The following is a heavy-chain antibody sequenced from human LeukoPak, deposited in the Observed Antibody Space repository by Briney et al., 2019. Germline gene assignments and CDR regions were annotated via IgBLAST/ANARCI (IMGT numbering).Heavy chain of an antibody. D-gene: IGHD3-9*01. CDR3: ARGGRYFDWLFGY. Sequence: ASVKVSCKASGYTFTGYYMHWVRQAPGQGLEWMGWINPNSGGTNYAQKLQGRVTMTTDTSTSTAYMELRSLRSDDTAVYYCARGGRYFDWLFGYWGQGTLVTVSS. CDR2: INPNSGGT. V-gene: IGHV1-2*02. J-gene: IGHJ4*02. CDR1: GYTFTGYY.